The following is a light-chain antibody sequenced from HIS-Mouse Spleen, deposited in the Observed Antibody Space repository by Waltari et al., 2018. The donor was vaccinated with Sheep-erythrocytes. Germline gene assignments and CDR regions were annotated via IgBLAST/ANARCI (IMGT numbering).Light chain of an antibody. V-gene: IGKV3-11*01. J-gene: IGKJ4*01. Sequence: EIVLTQSPATLSLSPGERATLSCRASQSVSSYFAWYQQKPGQAPRLLIYDASNRATGIPARFSGSGSGTDFTLTISSLEPEDFAGYYCQQYYSTLLTFGGGTKVEIK. CDR2: DAS. CDR3: QQYYSTLLT. CDR1: QSVSSY.